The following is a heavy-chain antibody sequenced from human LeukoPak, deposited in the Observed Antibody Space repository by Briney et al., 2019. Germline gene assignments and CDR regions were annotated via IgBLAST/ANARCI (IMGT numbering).Heavy chain of an antibody. CDR1: GGSISSYY. J-gene: IGHJ2*01. CDR3: ARGFRDYYDSSGSLREWYFDL. D-gene: IGHD3-22*01. V-gene: IGHV4-59*01. CDR2: IYYSGST. Sequence: SETLSLTCTVSGGSISSYYWSWIRQPPGKGLEWIGYIYYSGSTNYNPSLKSRVTISVDTSKNQFSLKLSSVTAADTAVYYCARGFRDYYDSSGSLREWYFDLWGRGTLVTVSS.